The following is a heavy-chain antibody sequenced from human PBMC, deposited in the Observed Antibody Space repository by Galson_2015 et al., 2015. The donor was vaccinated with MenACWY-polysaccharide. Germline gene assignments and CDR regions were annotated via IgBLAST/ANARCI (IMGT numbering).Heavy chain of an antibody. CDR3: ATLGGDGWPDY. CDR2: ITSAGSTT. Sequence: SLRLSCAASGFAYSTYWMHWVRQSPGRGLVWVSHITSAGSTTNYADSVKGRFTVSRDNAKHPLYLQMNSLRGEDTAVYYCATLGGDGWPDYWGQGTLVTVSS. CDR1: GFAYSTYW. J-gene: IGHJ4*02. D-gene: IGHD5-24*01. V-gene: IGHV3-74*01.